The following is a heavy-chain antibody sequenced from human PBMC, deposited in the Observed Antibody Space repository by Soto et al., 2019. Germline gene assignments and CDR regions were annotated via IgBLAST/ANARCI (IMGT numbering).Heavy chain of an antibody. J-gene: IGHJ4*02. D-gene: IGHD3-3*01. Sequence: SETLSLTCALYGGSFDGYYWSWIRQSPGKGLEWIGEIHHSGSTKYNPSLKGRVSLSVDTSTKQFSLKMTSMTAADRGVYYCARGVDSWSGYLFWGQGTPVTVS. CDR1: GGSFDGYY. CDR3: ARGVDSWSGYLF. V-gene: IGHV4-34*01. CDR2: IHHSGST.